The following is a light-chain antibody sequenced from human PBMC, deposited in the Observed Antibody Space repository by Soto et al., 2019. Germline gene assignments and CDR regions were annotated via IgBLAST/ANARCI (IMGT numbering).Light chain of an antibody. CDR1: QTISHW. Sequence: DIHLTQSPSTLSASVGDRVTITCRASQTISHWLAWYQQKPGKAPKLLIFDASSLENGVPSRFSGSGSGTEFTLTITGLQPDDSATYYCQQYNRYSTFGQGTKVDIK. V-gene: IGKV1-5*01. CDR2: DAS. J-gene: IGKJ1*01. CDR3: QQYNRYST.